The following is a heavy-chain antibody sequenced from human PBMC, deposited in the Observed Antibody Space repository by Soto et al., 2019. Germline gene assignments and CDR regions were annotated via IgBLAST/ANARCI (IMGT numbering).Heavy chain of an antibody. D-gene: IGHD2-15*01. CDR2: ISWNSGSI. CDR1: GFTFDDYA. J-gene: IGHJ3*02. V-gene: IGHV3-9*01. CDR3: AKDIVVVVAATPGFAFDI. Sequence: EVQLVESGGGLVQPGRSLRLSCAASGFTFDDYAMHWVRQAPGKGLEWVSGISWNSGSIGYADSVKGRFTISRDNAKNSLYLQMNSLRAEDTALYYCAKDIVVVVAATPGFAFDIWGQGTMVTVSS.